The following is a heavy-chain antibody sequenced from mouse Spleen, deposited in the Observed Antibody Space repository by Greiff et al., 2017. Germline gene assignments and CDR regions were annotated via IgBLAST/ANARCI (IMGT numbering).Heavy chain of an antibody. Sequence: DVQLQESGPELVKPGASVKMSCKASGYTFTDYNMHWVKQSHGKSLEWIGYINPNNGGTSYNQKFKGKATLTVNKSSSTAYMELRSLTSEDSAVYYCARWGYYYGSSLWYFDVWGAGTTVTVSS. CDR3: ARWGYYYGSSLWYFDV. V-gene: IGHV1-22*01. D-gene: IGHD1-1*01. J-gene: IGHJ1*01. CDR1: GYTFTDYN. CDR2: INPNNGGT.